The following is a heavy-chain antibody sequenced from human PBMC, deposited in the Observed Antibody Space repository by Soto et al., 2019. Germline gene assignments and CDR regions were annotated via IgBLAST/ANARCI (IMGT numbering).Heavy chain of an antibody. Sequence: PGGSLRLSCAASGFTFSSYAMSWVRQAPGKGLEWVSGISGSAGSTYYTDSVKGRFTISRDNSKNTLYLQMNSLRAEDTAVYYYARDRSSVAKRGAFDIWGQGTMVTVSS. CDR3: ARDRSSVAKRGAFDI. J-gene: IGHJ3*02. V-gene: IGHV3-23*01. CDR1: GFTFSSYA. CDR2: ISGSAGST. D-gene: IGHD5-12*01.